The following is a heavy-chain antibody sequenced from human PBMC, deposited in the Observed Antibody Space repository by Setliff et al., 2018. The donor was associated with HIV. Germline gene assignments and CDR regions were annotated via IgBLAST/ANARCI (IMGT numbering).Heavy chain of an antibody. J-gene: IGHJ4*02. V-gene: IGHV4-39*07. CDR1: GGSISSSSYY. CDR3: ARGSDYIWGNYRFPFDY. Sequence: SETLSLTCIVSGGSISSSSYYWGWIRQPPGKGLEWTGTVYYSGSTYYNPSLKSRVTISVDTSENQFSLKLTSVTASDTAVYYCARGSDYIWGNYRFPFDYWGQGTLVTVSS. CDR2: VYYSGST. D-gene: IGHD3-16*02.